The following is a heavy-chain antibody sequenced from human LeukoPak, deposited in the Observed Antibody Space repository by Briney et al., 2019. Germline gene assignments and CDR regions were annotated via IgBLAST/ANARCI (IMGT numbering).Heavy chain of an antibody. D-gene: IGHD3-10*01. CDR2: INSDGSST. J-gene: IGHJ4*02. Sequence: GGSLRLSCAASGFTFSSYWMHWVRQAPGKGLVWVSRINSDGSSTSYAGSVKGRFTISRDNAKNTLYLQMNSLRAEDTAVYYCAKRRADYYGSGRGLNYFDYWGQGTLVTVSS. CDR1: GFTFSSYW. CDR3: AKRRADYYGSGRGLNYFDY. V-gene: IGHV3-74*01.